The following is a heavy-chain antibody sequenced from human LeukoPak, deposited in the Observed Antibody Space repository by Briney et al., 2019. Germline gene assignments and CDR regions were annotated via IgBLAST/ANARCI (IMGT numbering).Heavy chain of an antibody. CDR3: ARLPTDYYGSGSPGG. D-gene: IGHD3-10*01. CDR2: IYYSGST. V-gene: IGHV4-39*02. CDR1: GASINSSSYY. Sequence: PSETLSLTCTVSGASINSSSYYWGWIRQPPGKGLEWIGSIYYSGSTYYNPSLKSRVTISVDTSKNHFSLKLRSVTATDTAVYYCARLPTDYYGSGSPGGWGQGTLVTVSS. J-gene: IGHJ4*02.